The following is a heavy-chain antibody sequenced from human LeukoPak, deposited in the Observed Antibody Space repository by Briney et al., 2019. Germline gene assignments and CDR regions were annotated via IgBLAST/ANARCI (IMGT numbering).Heavy chain of an antibody. J-gene: IGHJ3*02. Sequence: GGSLRLSCAASGFTFDDYAMHWVRQAPGKGLEWVSGINWNGGSTGYADSVKGRFTISRDNAKNSPYLQMNSLRAEDTALYYCARSDTAMVYDAFDIWGQGTMVTVSS. CDR3: ARSDTAMVYDAFDI. CDR1: GFTFDDYA. D-gene: IGHD5-18*01. V-gene: IGHV3-20*04. CDR2: INWNGGST.